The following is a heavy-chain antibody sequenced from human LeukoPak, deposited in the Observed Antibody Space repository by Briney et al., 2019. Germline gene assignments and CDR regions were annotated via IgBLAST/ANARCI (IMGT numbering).Heavy chain of an antibody. Sequence: GGSLRLSCAASGFTFSSYVMHWVRQAPGKGLEWVAVISYDGSNKYYADSVKGRFTISRDNSKNTLYLQMNSLRAEDTAVYYCARASRYCSGGSCYGFDYWGQGTLVTVSS. J-gene: IGHJ4*02. D-gene: IGHD2-15*01. CDR1: GFTFSSYV. CDR2: ISYDGSNK. CDR3: ARASRYCSGGSCYGFDY. V-gene: IGHV3-30*04.